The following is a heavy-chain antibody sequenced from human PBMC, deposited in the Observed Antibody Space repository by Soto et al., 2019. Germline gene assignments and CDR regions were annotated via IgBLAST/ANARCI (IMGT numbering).Heavy chain of an antibody. Sequence: PSETLSLTCTVSGGSISSGGYYWSWIRQHPGKGLEWIGYIYYSGSTYYNPSLKSRVTISVDTSKNQFSLKLSSVTAADTAVYYCAREGYYYDSSGSRTPGRGMDVWGQGTTVTVSS. CDR1: GGSISSGGYY. V-gene: IGHV4-31*03. CDR2: IYYSGST. J-gene: IGHJ6*02. CDR3: AREGYYYDSSGSRTPGRGMDV. D-gene: IGHD3-22*01.